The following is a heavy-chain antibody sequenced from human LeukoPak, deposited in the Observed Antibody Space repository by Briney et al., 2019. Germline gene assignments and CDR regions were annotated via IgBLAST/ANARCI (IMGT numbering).Heavy chain of an antibody. CDR2: IYSGGNT. CDR3: ARLLYYYDSSNYQLYFDY. J-gene: IGHJ4*02. D-gene: IGHD3-22*01. Sequence: GGSLSLSCETSGSTVGNNYMNWVRQAPGKGLEWVSIIYSGGNTHYADSVKGRFTISRDNSQNTLYLQMNSLRPEDTAVYYCARLLYYYDSSNYQLYFDYWGQGTLVTVSS. CDR1: GSTVGNNY. V-gene: IGHV3-53*01.